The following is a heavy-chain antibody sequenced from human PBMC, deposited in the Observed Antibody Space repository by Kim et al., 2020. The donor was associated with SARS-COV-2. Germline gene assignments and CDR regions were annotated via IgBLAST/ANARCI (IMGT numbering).Heavy chain of an antibody. D-gene: IGHD6-13*01. CDR2: IYYSGST. J-gene: IGHJ4*02. CDR1: GGSISSYY. V-gene: IGHV4-59*01. CDR3: ARADSSSWYLGKIPYYFDY. Sequence: SETLSLTCTVSGGSISSYYWSWIRQPPGKGLEWIGYIYYSGSTNYNPSLKSRVTISVDTSKNQFSLKLSSVTAADTAVYYCARADSSSWYLGKIPYYFDYWGQGTLVTVSS.